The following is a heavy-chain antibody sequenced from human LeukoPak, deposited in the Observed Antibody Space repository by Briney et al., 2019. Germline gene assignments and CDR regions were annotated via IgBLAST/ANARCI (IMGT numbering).Heavy chain of an antibody. D-gene: IGHD5-24*01. CDR2: IKQAGTEK. V-gene: IGHV3-7*04. CDR3: ARVRGGYYLDY. CDR1: GFTFGSYW. J-gene: IGHJ4*02. Sequence: GGSLRLSCAASGFTFGSYWMNWVRQAPGKGLEWVANIKQAGTEKYYVDSVKGRFTISRDNAKNSLLLQMNSLRAEDTAVYFCARVRGGYYLDYWGQGTLVTVSS.